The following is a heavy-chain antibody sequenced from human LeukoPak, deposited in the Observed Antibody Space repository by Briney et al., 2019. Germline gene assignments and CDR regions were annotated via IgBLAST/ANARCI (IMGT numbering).Heavy chain of an antibody. J-gene: IGHJ4*02. Sequence: SETLSLTCTVSGGSISTTTYYWAWIRQSPGKGLEWIGSIYNSVNTYYNPSLKSRVTISVDTSENHFSLKLSSVTAADTAVYYCASYSYDSSGYSVLDDWGQGTLVTVSA. CDR1: GGSISTTTYY. CDR3: ASYSYDSSGYSVLDD. CDR2: IYNSVNT. D-gene: IGHD3-22*01. V-gene: IGHV4-39*02.